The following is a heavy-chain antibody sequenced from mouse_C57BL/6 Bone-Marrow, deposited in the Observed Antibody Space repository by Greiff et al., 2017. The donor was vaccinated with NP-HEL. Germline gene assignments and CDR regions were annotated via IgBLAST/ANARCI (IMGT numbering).Heavy chain of an antibody. Sequence: EVQLQESGPELVKPGDSVKISCKASGYSFTGYFMNWVMQSHGKSLEWIGRINPYNGDTFYNQKFKGKATLTVDKSSSTAHMELRRLTSEDSAVYYCARWSGSSDGDYAMDYWGQGTSVTVSS. D-gene: IGHD1-1*01. CDR3: ARWSGSSDGDYAMDY. CDR1: GYSFTGYF. V-gene: IGHV1-20*01. CDR2: INPYNGDT. J-gene: IGHJ4*01.